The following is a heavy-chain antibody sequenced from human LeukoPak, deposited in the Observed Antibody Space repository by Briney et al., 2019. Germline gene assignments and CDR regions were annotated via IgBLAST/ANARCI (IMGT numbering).Heavy chain of an antibody. V-gene: IGHV4-4*07. CDR1: GDSPIYNY. J-gene: IGHJ6*03. CDR2: IFSDGKI. Sequence: PESLSLTCIVSGDSPIYNYTSWIRQPARKGLGWIGRIFSDGKINYSPSLESRVTLSVDNAKNQFSLRLSSVTAADTAVYYWARGPGVFGRIWYMDVWGQGTTVSVSS. D-gene: IGHD3-3*01. CDR3: ARGPGVFGRIWYMDV.